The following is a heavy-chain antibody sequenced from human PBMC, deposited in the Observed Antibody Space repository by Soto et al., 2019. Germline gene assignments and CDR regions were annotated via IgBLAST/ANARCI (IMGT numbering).Heavy chain of an antibody. J-gene: IGHJ5*02. CDR1: GYTFTAYY. Sequence: QVQLVQSGAEVKKPGASVKVSCKASGYTFTAYYMHWLRQAPGQGLEWMGWINPNSGGTKYAQKFQGRVTMTNDTSISTAYMELSRLGSDDQAVYYCARGDFDSSANYYAGWFDPWGQGTLVTVSS. CDR3: ARGDFDSSANYYAGWFDP. D-gene: IGHD3-22*01. CDR2: INPNSGGT. V-gene: IGHV1-2*02.